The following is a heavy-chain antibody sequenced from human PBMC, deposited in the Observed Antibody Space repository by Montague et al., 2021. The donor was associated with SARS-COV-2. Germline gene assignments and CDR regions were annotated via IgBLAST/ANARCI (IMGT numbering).Heavy chain of an antibody. D-gene: IGHD4-17*01. CDR3: ARDYGDYGSEYYYGMGV. J-gene: IGHJ6*02. Sequence: SETLSLTCTVSGGSISSSSYYWGWIRQPPGKGLEWIGSIYYSGSTYYNPSLKSRVTISVDTSKNQFSLKLSSVTAADTAVYYCARDYGDYGSEYYYGMGVWGQGTTVTVSS. CDR1: GGSISSSSYY. V-gene: IGHV4-39*07. CDR2: IYYSGST.